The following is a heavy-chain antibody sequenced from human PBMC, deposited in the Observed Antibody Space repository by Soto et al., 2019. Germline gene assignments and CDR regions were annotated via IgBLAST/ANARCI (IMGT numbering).Heavy chain of an antibody. J-gene: IGHJ4*02. V-gene: IGHV3-21*01. D-gene: IGHD1-26*01. CDR2: ISSSSSYI. Sequence: PGGSLRLSCAASGFTFSSYSMNWVRQAPGKGLEWVSSISSSSSYIYYADSVKGRFTISRDNAKNSLYLQMNSLRAEDTAVYYCARVKVFLGCSGSPRQFDYWGQGTLVTVSS. CDR3: ARVKVFLGCSGSPRQFDY. CDR1: GFTFSSYS.